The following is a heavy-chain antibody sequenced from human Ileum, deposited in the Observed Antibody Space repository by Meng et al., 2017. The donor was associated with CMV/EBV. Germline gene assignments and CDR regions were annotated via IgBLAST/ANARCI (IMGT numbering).Heavy chain of an antibody. V-gene: IGHV4-31*03. D-gene: IGHD1-7*01. CDR1: GGSTSSGAFY. Sequence: TFSGGSTSSGAFYWSWSRQHPGGGLEWIGYTYYSGAAYYNPPLKSRITMSVDTSKNQFSLRLSSVTAADTAVYYCARLNFDNWFDSWGQGTLVTVSS. CDR2: TYYSGAA. CDR3: ARLNFDNWFDS. J-gene: IGHJ5*01.